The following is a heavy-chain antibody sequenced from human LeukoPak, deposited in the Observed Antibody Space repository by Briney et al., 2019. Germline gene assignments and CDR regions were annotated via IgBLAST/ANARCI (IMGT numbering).Heavy chain of an antibody. V-gene: IGHV4-39*01. Sequence: SETLSLTCTVPGGSISSSTYYWGWIRQPPGKGLEWIGSIYYSGSTYYNPSLKSRVTISVDTSKNQFSLKLSSVTAADTAVYYCARRDYGGNRRADYFDYWGQGTLVTVSS. CDR1: GGSISSSTYY. CDR3: ARRDYGGNRRADYFDY. CDR2: IYYSGST. D-gene: IGHD4-23*01. J-gene: IGHJ4*02.